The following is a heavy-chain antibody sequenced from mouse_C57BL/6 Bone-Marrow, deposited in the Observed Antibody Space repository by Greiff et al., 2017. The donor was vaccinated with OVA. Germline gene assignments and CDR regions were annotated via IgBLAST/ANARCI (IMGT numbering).Heavy chain of an antibody. Sequence: QVQLKQPGAELVKPGASVKLSCKASGYTFTSYWMHWVKQRPGQGLEWIGMIHPNSGSTNYNEKFKSKATLTVDKSSSTAYMQLSSLTSEDSAVYYCARRIYYGNLYAMDYWGQGTSVTVSS. CDR3: ARRIYYGNLYAMDY. V-gene: IGHV1-64*01. D-gene: IGHD2-1*01. J-gene: IGHJ4*01. CDR2: IHPNSGST. CDR1: GYTFTSYW.